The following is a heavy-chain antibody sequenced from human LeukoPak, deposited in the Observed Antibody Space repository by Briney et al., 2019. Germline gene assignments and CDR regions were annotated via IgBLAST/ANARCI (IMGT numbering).Heavy chain of an antibody. CDR3: ARNEGGTMFDS. J-gene: IGHJ4*02. V-gene: IGHV4-39*01. Sequence: SERLSLTCSVSGDSISRTSDYWGWIRQPPGKGLEWIGSINLRGTSYYSPSLRYRVSLSVDTSKNQFSLRLASVTAADTAVYYCARNEGGTMFDSWGQGTLLSLFS. CDR2: INLRGTS. CDR1: GDSISRTSDY. D-gene: IGHD4/OR15-4a*01.